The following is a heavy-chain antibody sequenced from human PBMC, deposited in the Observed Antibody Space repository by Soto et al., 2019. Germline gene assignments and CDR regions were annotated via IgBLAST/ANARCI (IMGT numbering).Heavy chain of an antibody. Sequence: SETLSLTCAVSGYSISSGYYWGWIRQPPGKGLEWIGTIYHSGSTFHNPSLKSRVTISVDTSKNQFSLRLRSVTAADTAVYYCAVGYCSSTTCSREYFQQRGQGTLVTASS. J-gene: IGHJ1*01. V-gene: IGHV4-38-2*01. CDR1: GYSISSGYY. CDR3: AVGYCSSTTCSREYFQQ. D-gene: IGHD2-2*01. CDR2: IYHSGST.